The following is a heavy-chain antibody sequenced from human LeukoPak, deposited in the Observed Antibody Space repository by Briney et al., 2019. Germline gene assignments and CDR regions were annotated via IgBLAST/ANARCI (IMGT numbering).Heavy chain of an antibody. V-gene: IGHV4-34*01. CDR1: GGSFSGYY. CDR3: AREHCSGGSCYSIYYYYYMDV. D-gene: IGHD2-15*01. Sequence: PSETLSLTCAVYGGSFSGYYWSWIRQPPGKGLEWIGYIYHSGSTNYNPSLKSRVTISIDMSKSQFSLKLSSLTAADTAVYYCAREHCSGGSCYSIYYYYYMDVWGKGTTVTVSS. CDR2: IYHSGST. J-gene: IGHJ6*03.